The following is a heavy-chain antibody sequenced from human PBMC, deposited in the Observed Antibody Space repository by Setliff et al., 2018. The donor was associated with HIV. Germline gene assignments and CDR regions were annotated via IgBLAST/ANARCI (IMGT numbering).Heavy chain of an antibody. J-gene: IGHJ4*02. CDR3: ARSYYDSSGYYSVDY. D-gene: IGHD3-22*01. Sequence: ASVKVSCKASGYTFAGYYIHWVRQAPGQGLEWMGWINPNSGGTNYAQKFQGRVTMTRDTSISTTYMELSWLRSDDTAVYYCARSYYDSSGYYSVDYWGQGTLVTVSS. CDR2: INPNSGGT. CDR1: GYTFAGYY. V-gene: IGHV1-2*02.